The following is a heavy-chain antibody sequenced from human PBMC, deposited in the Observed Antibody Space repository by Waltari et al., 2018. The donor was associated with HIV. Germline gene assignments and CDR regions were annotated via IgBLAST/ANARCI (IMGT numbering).Heavy chain of an antibody. J-gene: IGHJ3*01. CDR2: IKQDGSEK. CDR3: ARDPGGADAFDF. D-gene: IGHD3-16*01. CDR1: GFSFSGHW. Sequence: EVQLVESGGGLVQPGGSLRLPCAVSGFSFSGHWMSWVRQAPGKGLEWVANIKQDGSEKYYVDSVKGRFNISRDNAKNSLYLQMNSLRDEDTAVYYCARDPGGADAFDFWGQGTMVTVSS. V-gene: IGHV3-7*01.